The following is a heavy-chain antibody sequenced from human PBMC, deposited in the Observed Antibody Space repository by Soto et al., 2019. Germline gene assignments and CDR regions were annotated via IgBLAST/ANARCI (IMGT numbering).Heavy chain of an antibody. CDR3: ARTPYCGGDCYSLFDY. Sequence: SLRLSCAASGFTFSSYGMHWVRQAPGKGLEWVAVIWYDGSNKYYADSVKGRFTISRDNSKNTLYLQMNSLRAEDTAVYYCARTPYCGGDCYSLFDYWGQGTLVTVSS. CDR2: IWYDGSNK. CDR1: GFTFSSYG. V-gene: IGHV3-33*01. D-gene: IGHD2-21*02. J-gene: IGHJ4*02.